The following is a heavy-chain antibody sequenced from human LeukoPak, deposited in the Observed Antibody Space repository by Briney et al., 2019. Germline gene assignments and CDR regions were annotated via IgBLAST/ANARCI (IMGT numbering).Heavy chain of an antibody. Sequence: GGSLRLSFAASGFTVSSNYMSWVRQAPGKGLEWVSVIYSGGSTYYADSVKGRFTISRDNSKNTLYLQMNSLRAEDTAVYYCARDQVGSGEGMDVWGQGTTVTVSS. D-gene: IGHD6-25*01. CDR1: GFTVSSNY. CDR3: ARDQVGSGEGMDV. J-gene: IGHJ6*02. CDR2: IYSGGST. V-gene: IGHV3-66*01.